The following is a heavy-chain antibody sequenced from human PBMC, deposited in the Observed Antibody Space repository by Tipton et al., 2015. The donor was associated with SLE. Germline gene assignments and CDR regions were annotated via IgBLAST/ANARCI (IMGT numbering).Heavy chain of an antibody. CDR3: AREFSSVYYYYYYGMDV. V-gene: IGHV3-30*02. CDR2: IRYDGSNK. Sequence: SLRLSCAASGFTFSSYGMHWVRQAPGKGLEWVAFIRYDGSNKYYADSVKGRFTISRDNSKNTLYLQMNSLRAEDTAVYYCAREFSSVYYYYYYGMDVWGQGTTVTVSS. CDR1: GFTFSSYG. J-gene: IGHJ6*02. D-gene: IGHD3-22*01.